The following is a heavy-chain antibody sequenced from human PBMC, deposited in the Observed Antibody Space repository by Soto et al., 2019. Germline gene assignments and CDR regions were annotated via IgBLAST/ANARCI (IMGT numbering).Heavy chain of an antibody. D-gene: IGHD3-9*01. CDR1: GYTFTSYA. V-gene: IGHV1-3*01. CDR2: INAGNGNT. CDR3: ARAYDILTGYYYFDY. J-gene: IGHJ4*02. Sequence: QVQLVQSGAEVKKPGASVKVSCKASGYTFTSYAMHWVRQAPGQRLEWMGWINAGNGNTKYSQKFQGRVTITRDTSASTAYMELSSLRSEDTAVYYCARAYDILTGYYYFDYWGQGTLVTVSS.